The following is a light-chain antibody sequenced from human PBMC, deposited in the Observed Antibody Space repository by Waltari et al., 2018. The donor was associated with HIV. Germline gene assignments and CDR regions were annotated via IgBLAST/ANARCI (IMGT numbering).Light chain of an antibody. CDR3: QQYYSTPDT. J-gene: IGKJ2*01. Sequence: DIVMTHSPDSLAVSLGERATINCKSSQSVLYSSNNKNYLAWYQQKPEQPPKLLIYWASTRESGVPDRFSGSGSGTDFTLTISSLQAEDVAVYYCQQYYSTPDTFGQGTKLEI. CDR1: QSVLYSSNNKNY. CDR2: WAS. V-gene: IGKV4-1*01.